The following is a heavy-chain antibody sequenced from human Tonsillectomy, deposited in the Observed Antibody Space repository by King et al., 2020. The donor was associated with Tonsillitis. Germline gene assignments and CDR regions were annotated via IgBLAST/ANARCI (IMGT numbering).Heavy chain of an antibody. D-gene: IGHD5-18*01. Sequence: VQLVESVGGLVQPGGSLRLSYAASGFTVGSNYMNCVRQAPWKVLQWVSGSYYGCTTYYDDPVKGRFTISRDNSKNTLYLKMTSLRAEDTAVYYCARDAGYSSGFYDYWGQGTLVTVSS. CDR1: GFTVGSNY. CDR3: ARDAGYSSGFYDY. V-gene: IGHV3-66*01. CDR2: SYYGCTT. J-gene: IGHJ4*02.